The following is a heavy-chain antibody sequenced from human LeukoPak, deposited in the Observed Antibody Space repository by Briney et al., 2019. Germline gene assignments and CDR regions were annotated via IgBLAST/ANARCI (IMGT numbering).Heavy chain of an antibody. CDR3: ARDSITMVRGVIIGYYYYYMDV. Sequence: GGSLRLSCAASGFTFSSYSMNWVRQAPGKGLEWVSYISSSSSTIYYADSVKGRFTISRDNAKNSLYLQMNSLRAEDTAVYYCARDSITMVRGVIIGYYYYYMDVWGKGTTVTVSS. D-gene: IGHD3-10*01. V-gene: IGHV3-48*01. CDR2: ISSSSSTI. J-gene: IGHJ6*03. CDR1: GFTFSSYS.